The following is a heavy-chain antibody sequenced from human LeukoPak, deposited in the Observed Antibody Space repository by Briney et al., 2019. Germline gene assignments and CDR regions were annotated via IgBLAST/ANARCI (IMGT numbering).Heavy chain of an antibody. D-gene: IGHD6-19*01. V-gene: IGHV1-18*01. J-gene: IGHJ1*01. CDR2: ISLYNPKT. Sequence: ASVKVSCQASGYTFTSYAISWVRQAPGQGLDWMGWISLYNPKTSYAQKFQGRVTMTTDTSTSTAYMELRSLRSDDTAVYYCARLGVAGDPSSAEYFQHWGQGTLLTVSS. CDR3: ARLGVAGDPSSAEYFQH. CDR1: GYTFTSYA.